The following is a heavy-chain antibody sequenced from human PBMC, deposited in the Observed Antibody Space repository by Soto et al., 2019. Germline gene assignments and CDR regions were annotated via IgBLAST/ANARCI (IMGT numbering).Heavy chain of an antibody. CDR3: ARSGYGSGSYPVLS. CDR1: GGSISSTTS. CDR2: VYFSGSS. V-gene: IGHV4-61*01. J-gene: IGHJ5*02. Sequence: PSETLSLTCAVSGGSISSTTSWTWIRQPPGKGLEWIGYVYFSGSSKYNPSLKSRITISVDRSKNQFSLKLSSVTAADTAVYYCARSGYGSGSYPVLSWGQGTLVTVSS. D-gene: IGHD3-10*01.